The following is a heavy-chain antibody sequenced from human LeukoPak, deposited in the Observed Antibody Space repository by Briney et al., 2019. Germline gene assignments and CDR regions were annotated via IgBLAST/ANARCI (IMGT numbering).Heavy chain of an antibody. V-gene: IGHV1-46*01. J-gene: IGHJ6*03. CDR2: INPSGGST. CDR3: ASRGRYGCTNGVCYGAGGYYYMDV. CDR1: GYTFTGYY. Sequence: GASVKVSCKASGYTFTGYYMHWVRQAPGQGLEWMGIINPSGGSTSYAQKFQGRVTMTRDMSTSTVYMELSSLRSEDTAVYYCASRGRYGCTNGVCYGAGGYYYMDVWGKGTTVTVSS. D-gene: IGHD2-8*01.